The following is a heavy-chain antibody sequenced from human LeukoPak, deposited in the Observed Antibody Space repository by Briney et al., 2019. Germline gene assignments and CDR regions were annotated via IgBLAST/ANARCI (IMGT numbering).Heavy chain of an antibody. CDR1: GGSISNTNW. V-gene: IGHV4-4*02. CDR3: AREGGPYRPLDY. CDR2: VNLQGST. Sequence: PSATLSLTCGVSGGSISNTNWWTWGRPPPGKVLEWIGEVNLQGSTNYNPSLKSRVAISVDKSENHISLKLTSVTAADTAVYYCAREGGPYRPLDYSGQGTLVTVAS. J-gene: IGHJ4*02.